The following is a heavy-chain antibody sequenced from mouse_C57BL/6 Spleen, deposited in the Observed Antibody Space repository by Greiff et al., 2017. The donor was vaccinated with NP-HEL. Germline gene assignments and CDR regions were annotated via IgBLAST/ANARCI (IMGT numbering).Heavy chain of an antibody. CDR3: ARGYSTDYAMDY. CDR1: GYTFTGYW. D-gene: IGHD2-5*01. Sequence: QVQLQQSGAELMKPGASVKLSCKATGYTFTGYWIEWVKQRPGHGLEWIGEILPGSGSTNYNEKFKGKATFTADTSSNTAYMQLSSLTTADSAIYYCARGYSTDYAMDYWGQGTSVTVSS. V-gene: IGHV1-9*01. J-gene: IGHJ4*01. CDR2: ILPGSGST.